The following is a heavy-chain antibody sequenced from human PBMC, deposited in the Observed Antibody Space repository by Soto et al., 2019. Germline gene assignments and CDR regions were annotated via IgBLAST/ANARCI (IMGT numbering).Heavy chain of an antibody. J-gene: IGHJ5*02. CDR3: AIASPEAAAGSGSRVFP. V-gene: IGHV1-24*01. CDR2: FDPEDGET. CDR1: GYTLTELS. Sequence: ASVKVSCKVSGYTLTELSMHWVRQAPGKGLEWMGGFDPEDGETIYAQKFQGRVTMTEDTSTDTAYMELSSLRSADTAVYYCAIASPEAAAGSGSRVFPWGRGTLVTVSS. D-gene: IGHD6-13*01.